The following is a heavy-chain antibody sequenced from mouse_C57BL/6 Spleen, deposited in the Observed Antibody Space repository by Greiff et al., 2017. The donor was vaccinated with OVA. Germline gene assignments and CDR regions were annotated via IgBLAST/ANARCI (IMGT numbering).Heavy chain of an antibody. CDR1: GFSLSTFGMG. V-gene: IGHV8-8*01. CDR2: IWWDDDK. CDR3: ARIGNWDVWYFDV. Sequence: QVTLKVSGPGILQPSQTLSLTCSFSGFSLSTFGMGVGWIRQPPGKGLVWLAHIWWDDDKYYNPALKSRLISSKNTSNNQVFLKIANVDTADTATYYCARIGNWDVWYFDVWGTGTTVTVSS. D-gene: IGHD4-1*01. J-gene: IGHJ1*03.